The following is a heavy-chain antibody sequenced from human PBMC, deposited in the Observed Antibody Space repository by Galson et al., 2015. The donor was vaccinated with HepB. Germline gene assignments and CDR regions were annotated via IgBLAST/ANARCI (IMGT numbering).Heavy chain of an antibody. CDR3: ARDGSSDDYYYYMDV. J-gene: IGHJ6*03. Sequence: SLRLSCAASGFTVSSNYMSWVRQAPGKGLEWVSVIYSGGSTYYADSVKGRFTISRDNSKNTLYLQMNSLRAEDTAVYYCARDGSSDDYYYYMDVWGKGTTVTVSS. CDR1: GFTVSSNY. V-gene: IGHV3-53*01. D-gene: IGHD6-13*01. CDR2: IYSGGST.